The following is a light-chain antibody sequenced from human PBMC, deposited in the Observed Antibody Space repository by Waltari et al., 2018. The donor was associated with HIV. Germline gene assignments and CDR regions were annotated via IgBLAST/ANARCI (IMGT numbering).Light chain of an antibody. CDR1: SSDVGGYNY. Sequence: SALTQPASVSGSPGQSITISCTGTSSDVGGYNYVSWYQQHPGKAPKVMIYDVSNRPSGVSKRFSGSKSGNTASLTISGLQAEDEADYYCSSYTSTYVFGTGTKVTVL. J-gene: IGLJ1*01. CDR2: DVS. V-gene: IGLV2-14*01. CDR3: SSYTSTYV.